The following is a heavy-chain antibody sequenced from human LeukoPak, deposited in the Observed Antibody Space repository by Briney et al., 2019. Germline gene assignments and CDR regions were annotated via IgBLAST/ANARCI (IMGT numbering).Heavy chain of an antibody. CDR3: AEFLTKQAY. J-gene: IGHJ4*02. Sequence: GGSLRLSCAASGFTFSNYWMSWVRQTPGKGLEWVAKIKEDGSDKYYVDSMKGRFTISRDNAKNSLYLQMNSLRADDTAVYCCAEFLTKQAYRRQGALPSVSS. CDR1: GFTFSNYW. V-gene: IGHV3-7*03. CDR2: IKEDGSDK. D-gene: IGHD2-2*01.